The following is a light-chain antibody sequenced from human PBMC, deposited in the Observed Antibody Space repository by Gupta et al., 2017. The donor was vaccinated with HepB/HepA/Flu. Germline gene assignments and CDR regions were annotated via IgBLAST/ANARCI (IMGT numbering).Light chain of an antibody. J-gene: IGKJ4*01. Sequence: DIQMTQSPSTLSASVGDRVTITCRASQSISSWLVWYQQKPGKAPKFLIYKASNLESGVPSRFSGSGSGTEFTLTISGLQPDDFAIYYCQQYLTFPLTFGGGTKVEIK. CDR2: KAS. CDR1: QSISSW. V-gene: IGKV1-5*03. CDR3: QQYLTFPLT.